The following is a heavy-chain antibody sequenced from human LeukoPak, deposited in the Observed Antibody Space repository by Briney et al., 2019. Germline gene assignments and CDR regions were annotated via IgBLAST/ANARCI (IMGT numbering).Heavy chain of an antibody. Sequence: SETLSLTCTVSGGSISSSNWWSWVRQPPGKGLEWIGEIYHSGSTNYNPSLKSRVTISVDKSKNQFSLKLSSVTAADTAVYYCARGSWTIFGVVTNPPDYWGQGTLVTVSS. J-gene: IGHJ4*02. CDR1: GGSISSSNW. V-gene: IGHV4-4*02. CDR3: ARGSWTIFGVVTNPPDY. D-gene: IGHD3-3*01. CDR2: IYHSGST.